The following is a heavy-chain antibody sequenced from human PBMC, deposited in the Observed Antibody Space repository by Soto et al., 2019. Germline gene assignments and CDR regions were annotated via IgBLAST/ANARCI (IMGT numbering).Heavy chain of an antibody. CDR1: GGTFSSYA. CDR2: IIPIFGAA. D-gene: IGHD2-2*01. Sequence: ASVKVSCKASGGTFSSYAISWVRQAPGQGLEWMGGIIPIFGAANYAQKFQGRVTITADESTSTAYMELSSLRSEDTAVYYCARSVESNQLPYYYYGMDVWGQGTTVTVSS. V-gene: IGHV1-69*13. J-gene: IGHJ6*02. CDR3: ARSVESNQLPYYYYGMDV.